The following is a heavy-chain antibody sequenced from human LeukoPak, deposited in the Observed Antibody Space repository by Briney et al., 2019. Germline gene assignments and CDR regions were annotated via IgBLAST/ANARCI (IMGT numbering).Heavy chain of an antibody. CDR3: AKDRAYSSWSWFDP. Sequence: GGSLRLSCAASGLTFSSYGMHWVRQAPGKGLEWVAFIRYDGSNKYYADSVKGRFTISRDNSKNTLYLQMNSLRAEDTAVYYCAKDRAYSSWSWFDPWGQGTLVTVSS. CDR1: GLTFSSYG. V-gene: IGHV3-30*02. J-gene: IGHJ5*02. CDR2: IRYDGSNK. D-gene: IGHD6-6*01.